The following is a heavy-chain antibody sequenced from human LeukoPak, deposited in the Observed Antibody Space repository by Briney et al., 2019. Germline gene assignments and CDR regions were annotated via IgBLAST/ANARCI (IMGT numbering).Heavy chain of an antibody. CDR3: ARARIAALLLDY. V-gene: IGHV3-48*03. Sequence: GGSLRLSCAASGFIFSNYEMNWVRQTPGKGLEWVSYISDHGKSRNYVDSVEGRFTISRDNAKNSLYLQMNSLRVEDTAIYFCARARIAALLLDYWGQGTLVTVSS. CDR1: GFIFSNYE. J-gene: IGHJ4*02. CDR2: ISDHGKSR. D-gene: IGHD6-13*01.